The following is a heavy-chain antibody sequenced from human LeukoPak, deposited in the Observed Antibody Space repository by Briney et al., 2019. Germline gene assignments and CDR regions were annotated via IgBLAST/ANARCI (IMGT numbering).Heavy chain of an antibody. CDR3: ARDRSPYGDYAIDI. J-gene: IGHJ3*02. CDR2: ISSSSSYI. D-gene: IGHD4-17*01. CDR1: GFTFSSYS. Sequence: PGGSLRLSCAASGFTFSSYSMNWVRQAPGKGLEWVSSISSSSSYIYYADSVKGRCTISRDNAKNSLYLQMNSLRAEDTAVYYCARDRSPYGDYAIDIWGQGTMVTVSS. V-gene: IGHV3-21*01.